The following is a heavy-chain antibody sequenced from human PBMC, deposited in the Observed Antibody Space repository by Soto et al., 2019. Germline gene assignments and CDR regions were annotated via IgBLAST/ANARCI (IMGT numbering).Heavy chain of an antibody. Sequence: SVKVSCKASGGTFSTYAISWVRQAPGQGLEWVGGIIPIFGTANYAQKFQGRVTITADESTSTAYMELSSLRSEDTAVYYCARAAYSYGTAYLSYYYGMDVWGQGTTVTVSS. J-gene: IGHJ6*02. V-gene: IGHV1-69*13. CDR3: ARAAYSYGTAYLSYYYGMDV. CDR2: IIPIFGTA. CDR1: GGTFSTYA. D-gene: IGHD5-18*01.